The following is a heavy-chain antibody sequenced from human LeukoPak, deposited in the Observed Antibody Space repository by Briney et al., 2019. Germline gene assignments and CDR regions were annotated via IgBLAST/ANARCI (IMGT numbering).Heavy chain of an antibody. D-gene: IGHD3-10*01. J-gene: IGHJ4*02. CDR2: ISGSGGST. CDR1: GFTFSGDA. CDR3: AKNYYGSGSNVGYFDY. V-gene: IGHV3-23*01. Sequence: GRSLRLSCAASGFTFSGDAMSGVRGAPGEGVEWVSAISGSGGSTYYADSLQGRSTTPRDNSQNTLYLQMNSLRAEDTAVYYCAKNYYGSGSNVGYFDYRGQGTLVTVSS.